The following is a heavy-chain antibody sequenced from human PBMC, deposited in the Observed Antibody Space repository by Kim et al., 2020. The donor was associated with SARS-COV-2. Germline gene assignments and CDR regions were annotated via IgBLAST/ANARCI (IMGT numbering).Heavy chain of an antibody. D-gene: IGHD3-9*01. V-gene: IGHV4-30-4*01. Sequence: SETLSLTCTVSGGSISSGDYYWSWIRQPPGKGLEWIGYIYYSGSTYYNPSLKSRVTISVDTSKNQFSLKLSSVTAADTAVYYCARARGETKADILTGYNWFDPWGQGTLVTVSS. CDR2: IYYSGST. CDR3: ARARGETKADILTGYNWFDP. J-gene: IGHJ5*02. CDR1: GGSISSGDYY.